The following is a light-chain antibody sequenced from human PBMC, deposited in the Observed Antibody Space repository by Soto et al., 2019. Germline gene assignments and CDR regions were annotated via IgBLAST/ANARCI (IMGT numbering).Light chain of an antibody. Sequence: QLVLTQPPSASGTPGQRVTISCSGGSSNIGSNFVYWYQQFPGTAPKLLIYSGNQRPSGVPDRFSGSKSATSASLAISGLRSEDEADYYCAAWDDSLRGWVFGGGTKVTVL. CDR2: SGN. V-gene: IGLV1-47*02. CDR3: AAWDDSLRGWV. J-gene: IGLJ3*02. CDR1: SSNIGSNF.